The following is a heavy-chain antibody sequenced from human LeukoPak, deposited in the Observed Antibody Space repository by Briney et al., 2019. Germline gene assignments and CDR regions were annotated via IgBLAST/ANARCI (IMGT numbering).Heavy chain of an antibody. D-gene: IGHD1-26*01. CDR3: ARDRGGSYPSGLDY. V-gene: IGHV3-7*01. J-gene: IGHJ4*02. Sequence: ETGGSLRLSCAASGFTFSRNWMTWVRQSPGKGLEWVANIKQDGSEKNYVDSVKGRFTISRDNAKNSLYLQMNSLRAEDTAVYYCARDRGGSYPSGLDYWGQGTLVTVSS. CDR2: IKQDGSEK. CDR1: GFTFSRNW.